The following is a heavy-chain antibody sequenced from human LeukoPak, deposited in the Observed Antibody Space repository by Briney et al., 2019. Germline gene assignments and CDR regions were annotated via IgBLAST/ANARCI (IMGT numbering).Heavy chain of an antibody. Sequence: SVQVSCKASGFIFSRTTMQWVRQARGQRLELLGWIVVGTGNTKYVQKFQDRVTITRDMSTSTAYMELSSLRADDTATYYCSSQTQYYYYAMDVWGQGTTVTVSS. V-gene: IGHV1-58*02. CDR1: GFIFSRTT. CDR2: IVVGTGNT. D-gene: IGHD6-13*01. J-gene: IGHJ6*02. CDR3: SSQTQYYYYAMDV.